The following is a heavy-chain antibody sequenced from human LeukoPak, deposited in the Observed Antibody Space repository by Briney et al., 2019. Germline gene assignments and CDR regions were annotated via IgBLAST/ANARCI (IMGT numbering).Heavy chain of an antibody. D-gene: IGHD2-15*01. CDR2: ISYDGSNK. J-gene: IGHJ4*02. CDR3: ATDASYGSGGTCYPHY. V-gene: IGHV3-30*03. Sequence: PGGSLRLSCAASGFTFSSYGMHWVRQAPGKGLEGVALISYDGSNKYYADSVKGRFTLSRDNFKNTLYLQMNSLRAEDTAVYYCATDASYGSGGTCYPHYWGQGTLVTVSS. CDR1: GFTFSSYG.